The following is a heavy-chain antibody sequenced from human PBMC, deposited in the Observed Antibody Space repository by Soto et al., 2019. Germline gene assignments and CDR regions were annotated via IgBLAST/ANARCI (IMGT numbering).Heavy chain of an antibody. CDR2: ISGSGGST. CDR1: GFTFSSYA. V-gene: IGHV3-23*01. J-gene: IGHJ4*02. CDR3: ATTLAMVRGVTWYFDY. Sequence: GGSLRLSCAASGFTFSSYAMSWVRQAPGKGLEWVSAISGSGGSTYYADSVKGRFTISRDNSKNTLYLQMNSLRAEDTAVYYCATTLAMVRGVTWYFDYWGQGTLVTVSS. D-gene: IGHD3-10*01.